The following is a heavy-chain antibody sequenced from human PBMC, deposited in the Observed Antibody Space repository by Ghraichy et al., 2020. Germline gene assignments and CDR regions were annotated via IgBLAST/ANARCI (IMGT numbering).Heavy chain of an antibody. Sequence: GGSLRLSCAASGFTFSSYWMSWVRQAPGKGLEWVANIKQDGSEKYYVDSVKGRFTISRDNAKNSLYLQMNSLRAEDTAVYYCARASGGSRPDAFDIWGQGTMVTVSS. CDR3: ARASGGSRPDAFDI. D-gene: IGHD2-15*01. CDR2: IKQDGSEK. J-gene: IGHJ3*02. V-gene: IGHV3-7*04. CDR1: GFTFSSYW.